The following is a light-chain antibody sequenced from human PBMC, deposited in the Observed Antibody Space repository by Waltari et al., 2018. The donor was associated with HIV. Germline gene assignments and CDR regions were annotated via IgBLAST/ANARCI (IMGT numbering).Light chain of an antibody. CDR2: SNI. CDR1: RSNIGSNT. V-gene: IGLV1-44*01. Sequence: QSVLTQPPSASGTPGQRVTISCSGSRSNIGSNTVSWYQQLPGTAPKLLIYSNIHRPSGVPDRFSGSKSVTSASLSISGLQSEDEADYYCAAWDDSLNGWVFGGGTKLTVV. CDR3: AAWDDSLNGWV. J-gene: IGLJ3*02.